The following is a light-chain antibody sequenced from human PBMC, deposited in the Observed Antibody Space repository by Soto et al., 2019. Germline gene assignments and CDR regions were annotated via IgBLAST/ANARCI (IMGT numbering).Light chain of an antibody. V-gene: IGLV2-14*01. CDR1: SSDVGGYNY. CDR2: EVT. Sequence: QSALTQPASVSGSPGQSITISFTGTSSDVGGYNYVSWYQHHPGKAPKLMLYEVTNRPSGVSNRFSGSKSGNTASLTISGLQAEDEADYYCSSYTSSSTRVFGGGTKLTVL. CDR3: SSYTSSSTRV. J-gene: IGLJ3*02.